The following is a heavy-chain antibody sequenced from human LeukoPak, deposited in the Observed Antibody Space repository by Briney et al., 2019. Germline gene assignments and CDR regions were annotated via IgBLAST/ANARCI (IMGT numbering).Heavy chain of an antibody. J-gene: IGHJ4*02. V-gene: IGHV3-30*18. Sequence: PGRSLRLSCAASGFTFSNYDMHWVRQAPGKGLEWVAVISYDGSNKYYADSVKGRFTISRDNSKNTVYLQMNSLRAEDTAVYYRAKDREGTTFDNWGQGTLVTVSS. D-gene: IGHD1-7*01. CDR3: AKDREGTTFDN. CDR1: GFTFSNYD. CDR2: ISYDGSNK.